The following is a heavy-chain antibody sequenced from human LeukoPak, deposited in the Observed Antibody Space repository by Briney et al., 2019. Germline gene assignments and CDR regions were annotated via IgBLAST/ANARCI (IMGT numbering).Heavy chain of an antibody. Sequence: SSETLSLTCTVSGGSISTYYWSWIRQPPGKGLEWIGYIYYSGSTNYNPSLKSRVTMSIDTSKNQFSLKLTSVTAADTAVYYCARHGSDWSFDYWGRGALVTVSS. J-gene: IGHJ4*02. CDR2: IYYSGST. D-gene: IGHD6-19*01. CDR3: ARHGSDWSFDY. V-gene: IGHV4-59*08. CDR1: GGSISTYY.